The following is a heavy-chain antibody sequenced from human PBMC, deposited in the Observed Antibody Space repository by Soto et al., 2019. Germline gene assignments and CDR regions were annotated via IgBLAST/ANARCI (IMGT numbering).Heavy chain of an antibody. Sequence: QVQLVESGGGVVQPGRSLRLSCAASGFSFSRVGMHWVRQAPGKGLEWVAVIWYDGSNKYYGDSVKGRFTISRDNAKNTLFLQRNSLRAEDTAVYYCARDVNKISFDNWGQGTLVTVSS. V-gene: IGHV3-33*01. J-gene: IGHJ4*02. CDR3: ARDVNKISFDN. CDR2: IWYDGSNK. CDR1: GFSFSRVG. D-gene: IGHD3-3*01.